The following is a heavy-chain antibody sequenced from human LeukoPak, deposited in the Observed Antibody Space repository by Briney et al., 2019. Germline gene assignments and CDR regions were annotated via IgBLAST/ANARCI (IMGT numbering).Heavy chain of an antibody. CDR2: IRSKASGGTT. J-gene: IGHJ4*02. CDR1: GFTFGDYA. V-gene: IGHV3-49*04. D-gene: IGHD3-22*01. CDR3: SRMIQHSYDRGAYYRLFDY. Sequence: PGRSLRLSCIASGFTFGDYAMSWVRQAPGKGLEWVGFIRSKASGGTTEYAASVKGRFTISRDDSNSIAYLQMNSLKTENSAIYYCSRMIQHSYDRGAYYRLFDYWGQGTLVTVSS.